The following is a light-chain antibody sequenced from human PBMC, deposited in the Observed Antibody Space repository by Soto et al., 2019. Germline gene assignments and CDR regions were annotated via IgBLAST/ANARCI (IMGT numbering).Light chain of an antibody. CDR2: GAS. CDR3: QQYSSSSPT. Sequence: DIQMTQSPSTLSASVGDRVTITCRASQSINSWLAWYQQKPGKAPKLLIYGASSLESGVPSKFSVSGSVTEFTLTIDSLQPDYFATYYCQQYSSSSPTFGQGTKLEIK. J-gene: IGKJ2*01. V-gene: IGKV1-5*01. CDR1: QSINSW.